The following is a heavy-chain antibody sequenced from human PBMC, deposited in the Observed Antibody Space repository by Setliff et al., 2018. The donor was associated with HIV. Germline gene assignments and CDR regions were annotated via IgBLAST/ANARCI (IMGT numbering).Heavy chain of an antibody. V-gene: IGHV4-34*01. Sequence: SETLSLTCAVHGGPLTDHYWNWIRQSPGKGLEWIAEVHHTGYLNYNPSLKSRVTISVDTSKNQFSLKMNSVTAADTAVYYCARSSSVASDYWGPGTLVTVSS. D-gene: IGHD6-19*01. J-gene: IGHJ4*02. CDR1: GGPLTDHY. CDR2: VHHTGYL. CDR3: ARSSSVASDY.